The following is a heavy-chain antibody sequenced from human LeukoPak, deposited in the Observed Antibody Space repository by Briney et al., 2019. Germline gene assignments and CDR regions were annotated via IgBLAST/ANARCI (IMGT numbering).Heavy chain of an antibody. D-gene: IGHD6-19*01. CDR1: GGSISSYY. CDR2: IYSSGST. J-gene: IGHJ4*02. Sequence: PSETLSLTCTVSGGSISSYYWSWIRQPAGKGLEWIGRIYSSGSTSYNPSLKSRVTMSVDTSKNQVSLKLSSVTAADTAVYYCARHGSDWTFDYWGQGTLVTVSS. CDR3: ARHGSDWTFDY. V-gene: IGHV4-4*07.